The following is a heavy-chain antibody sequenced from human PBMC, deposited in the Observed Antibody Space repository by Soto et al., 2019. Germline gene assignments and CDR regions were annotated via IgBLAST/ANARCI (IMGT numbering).Heavy chain of an antibody. Sequence: ASVKVSCKASGYTFTRSGISWVRQAPGQGLEWLGWINPDNGNTNYAQHLQGRVSLTTDTSTSTAYMDLRSLRSDDTAVYYCARDIGRYYYDSRRVPTYVLDFSGQGSSVIVSS. D-gene: IGHD3-22*01. V-gene: IGHV1-18*01. CDR2: INPDNGNT. CDR1: GYTFTRSG. CDR3: ARDIGRYYYDSRRVPTYVLDF. J-gene: IGHJ6*02.